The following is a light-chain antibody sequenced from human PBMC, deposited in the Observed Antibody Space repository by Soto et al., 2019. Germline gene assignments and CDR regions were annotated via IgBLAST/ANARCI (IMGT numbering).Light chain of an antibody. Sequence: QSALTQPASVSGSPGQSITISCTGASSDVGSYNLVSWYQLHPGKAPKLLIYEGTKRPSGVSNRFSGSQSGNTASLTISGLQAEDEADYYCCSSAGTVVFGGGTKLTVL. CDR2: EGT. J-gene: IGLJ2*01. CDR3: CSSAGTVV. CDR1: SSDVGSYNL. V-gene: IGLV2-23*01.